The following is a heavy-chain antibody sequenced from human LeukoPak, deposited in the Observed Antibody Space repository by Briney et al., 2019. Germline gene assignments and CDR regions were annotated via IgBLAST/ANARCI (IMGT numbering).Heavy chain of an antibody. CDR1: GYTFPNYS. V-gene: IGHV1-3*01. Sequence: GASVKVSCKASGYTFPNYSIHWVRQAPGHSLEWVGWIDVGKGNTKYSQKFQGRVTITSDTCASTAYMELSSLRSEDTALYFCARVGREGCSTTDCYSWFDPWGQGTLVTVSS. CDR2: IDVGKGNT. CDR3: ARVGREGCSTTDCYSWFDP. J-gene: IGHJ5*02. D-gene: IGHD2-2*01.